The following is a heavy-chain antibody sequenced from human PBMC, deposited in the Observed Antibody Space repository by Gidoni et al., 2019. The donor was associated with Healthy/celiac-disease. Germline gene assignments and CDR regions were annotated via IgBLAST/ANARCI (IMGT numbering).Heavy chain of an antibody. Sequence: QVQLVQSGAEVKKPGSSVKVSCKASGGTFSSYAISWVRQAPGQGLEWMGGIIPIFGTANYAQKFQGRVTITADKSTSTAYMELSSLRSEDTAVYYCAREGVATTYYYYYYGMDVWGQGTTVTVSS. V-gene: IGHV1-69*06. CDR1: GGTFSSYA. J-gene: IGHJ6*02. CDR2: IIPIFGTA. D-gene: IGHD5-12*01. CDR3: AREGVATTYYYYYYGMDV.